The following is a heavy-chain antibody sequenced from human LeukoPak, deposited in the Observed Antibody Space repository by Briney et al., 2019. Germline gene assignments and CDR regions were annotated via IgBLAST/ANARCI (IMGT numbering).Heavy chain of an antibody. V-gene: IGHV4-59*12. J-gene: IGHJ4*02. CDR2: IYYSGST. Sequence: SETLSLTCTVSGGSISSYYWSWIRQPPGKGLEWIGYIYYSGSTNYNPSLKSRVTISVDTSKNQFSLKLSSVTAADTAVYYCARGLGDIVVVPAAEPFDYWGQGTLVTVPS. CDR1: GGSISSYY. CDR3: ARGLGDIVVVPAAEPFDY. D-gene: IGHD2-2*01.